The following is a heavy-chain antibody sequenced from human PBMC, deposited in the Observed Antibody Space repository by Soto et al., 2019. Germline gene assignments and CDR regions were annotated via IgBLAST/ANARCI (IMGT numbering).Heavy chain of an antibody. CDR2: IYWDDDK. Sequence: QITLQESGPAVVRPTETLMLTCTLSGFSLSTNGVGVGWVRQSPGKALEWLAVIYWDDDKRYMPSLQNRLTITKDTYKNQVVLTMTHMLPIDTGRYYCARRLRQSGNSWDSGAFDIWGHGTVVAVS. V-gene: IGHV2-5*02. CDR3: ARRLRQSGNSWDSGAFDI. D-gene: IGHD1-1*01. CDR1: GFSLSTNGVG. J-gene: IGHJ3*02.